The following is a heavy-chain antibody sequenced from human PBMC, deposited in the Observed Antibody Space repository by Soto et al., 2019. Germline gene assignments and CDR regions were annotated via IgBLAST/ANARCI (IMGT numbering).Heavy chain of an antibody. J-gene: IGHJ4*02. Sequence: SETLSLTCTVSGCSISSSSYYWGWIRQPPGKGLEWIGSIYYSGSTYYNPSLKSRVTISVDTSKNQFSLKLSSVTAADTAVYYCARTTYDILTAFDYWGQGTLVTVSS. CDR3: ARTTYDILTAFDY. V-gene: IGHV4-39*01. CDR1: GCSISSSSYY. D-gene: IGHD3-9*01. CDR2: IYYSGST.